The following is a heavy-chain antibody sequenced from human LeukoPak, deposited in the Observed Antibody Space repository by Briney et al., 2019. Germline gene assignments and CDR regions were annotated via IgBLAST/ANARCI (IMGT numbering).Heavy chain of an antibody. Sequence: PGRSLRLSCAASGFTFSSYGMHGVRQAPGKGGEGVAVIWYDGSNKYYADSVKGRFTISRDNSKSTLYLQLNSMRAEDTAVYYCARDSRAQIWLGFFDYWGQGTLVTVSS. J-gene: IGHJ4*02. V-gene: IGHV3-33*01. CDR3: ARDSRAQIWLGFFDY. CDR2: IWYDGSNK. D-gene: IGHD5-18*01. CDR1: GFTFSSYG.